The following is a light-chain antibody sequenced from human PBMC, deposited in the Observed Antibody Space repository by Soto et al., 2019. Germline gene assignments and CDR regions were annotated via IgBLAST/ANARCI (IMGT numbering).Light chain of an antibody. CDR2: AAS. Sequence: DIQLTQSPSSLSASVGDRVTITCRASQSIRSYLNLYQQKPGKAPKLLIYAASSLQTGVSSRFSGSGSGTDFTLTISNLQPEDFATYYCQQTSSTPTFGGGTRWIS. J-gene: IGKJ4*01. CDR1: QSIRSY. CDR3: QQTSSTPT. V-gene: IGKV1-39*01.